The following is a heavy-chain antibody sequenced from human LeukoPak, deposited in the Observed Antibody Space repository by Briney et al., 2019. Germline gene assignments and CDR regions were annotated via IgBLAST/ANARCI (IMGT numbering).Heavy chain of an antibody. J-gene: IGHJ3*02. V-gene: IGHV3-30*02. CDR2: IRYDGNNK. CDR3: AKDLSSIPEAFDI. CDR1: GFTFRSNG. Sequence: GGSLRLSCAASGFTFRSNGMHWVRQAPGKGLEWVAFIRYDGNNKYYADSVKGRFTISRDSSKTTLYLQMNSLRAEDTAVYYCAKDLSSIPEAFDIWGQGTMVTVSS.